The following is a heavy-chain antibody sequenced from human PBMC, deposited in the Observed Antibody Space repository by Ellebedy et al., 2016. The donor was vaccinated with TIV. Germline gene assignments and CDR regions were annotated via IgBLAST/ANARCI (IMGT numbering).Heavy chain of an antibody. Sequence: SCAISGDSVSSGGPTWNWIRQSPSRGLEWLGRTYYRSTWFNEYSVSVRSRITIRPDTSKNQFSLQLKSVTAEDTAVYYFARYNSGSKTFDYWGQGALVTVSS. D-gene: IGHD6-19*01. CDR1: GDSVSSGGPT. CDR3: ARYNSGSKTFDY. V-gene: IGHV6-1*01. J-gene: IGHJ4*02. CDR2: TYYRSTWFN.